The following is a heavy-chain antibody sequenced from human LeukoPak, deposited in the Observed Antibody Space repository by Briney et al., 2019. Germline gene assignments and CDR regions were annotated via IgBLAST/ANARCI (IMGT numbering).Heavy chain of an antibody. CDR2: INHSGST. Sequence: PSETLSLTCAVYGGSFSGYYWSWIRQPPGKGLEWIGEINHSGSTNYNPSLKSRVTISVDTSKNQFSLKLSPVTAADTAVYYCARSRRKLLWFGEGYYYYGMDVWGQGTTVTVSS. D-gene: IGHD3-10*01. CDR1: GGSFSGYY. CDR3: ARSRRKLLWFGEGYYYYGMDV. V-gene: IGHV4-34*01. J-gene: IGHJ6*02.